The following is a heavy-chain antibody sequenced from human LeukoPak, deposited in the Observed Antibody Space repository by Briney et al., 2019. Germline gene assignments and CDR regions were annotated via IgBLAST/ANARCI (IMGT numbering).Heavy chain of an antibody. CDR3: AIIQRGEYAFDI. V-gene: IGHV1-18*01. D-gene: IGHD2-2*01. Sequence: GASVKVSCKASGYTFTSYGIIWVRQAPGQGLEWMGWISAYNGNTNYAQKLQGRVTMTTDTSTSTAYMELRSLRSDDTAVYYCAIIQRGEYAFDIWGQGTMVTVSS. CDR1: GYTFTSYG. CDR2: ISAYNGNT. J-gene: IGHJ3*02.